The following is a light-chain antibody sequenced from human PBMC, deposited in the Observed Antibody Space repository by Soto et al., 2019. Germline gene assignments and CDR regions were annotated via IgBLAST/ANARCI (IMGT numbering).Light chain of an antibody. Sequence: VLTQSPATLSLSPGETATLSCRTRQTDSNYFAWYQQRPGQAPSLLIYDVSTRATGIPASFSGGRSEADFTLTISSLEPEDFAVYYCQQRADWPPAWAFGQGTKVDIK. V-gene: IGKV3-11*01. CDR3: QQRADWPPAWA. J-gene: IGKJ1*01. CDR1: QTDSNY. CDR2: DVS.